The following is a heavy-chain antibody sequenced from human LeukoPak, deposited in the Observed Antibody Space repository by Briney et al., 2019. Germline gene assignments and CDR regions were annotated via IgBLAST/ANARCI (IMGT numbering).Heavy chain of an antibody. V-gene: IGHV5-51*01. J-gene: IGHJ4*02. CDR1: GYSFTSYW. CDR2: IYPGDSDT. CDR3: ASAYSSDWYYFDY. Sequence: GESLKLSCKGSGYSFTSYWLGWVRQMPGKGLEWMGIIYPGDSDTRYSPSFQGQVTISADKSISTAYLQWSSLKASDTAMYYCASAYSSDWYYFDYWGQGTLVTVSS. D-gene: IGHD6-19*01.